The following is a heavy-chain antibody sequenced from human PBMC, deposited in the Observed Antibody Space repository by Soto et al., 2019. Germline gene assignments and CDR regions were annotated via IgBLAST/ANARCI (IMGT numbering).Heavy chain of an antibody. V-gene: IGHV3-23*01. CDR2: ISGSGGST. CDR3: AKGTTVTTFPFDI. CDR1: GFTFSSYA. J-gene: IGHJ3*02. Sequence: GGSLRLSCAASGFTFSSYAMSWVRQAPGKGLEWVSAISGSGGSTYYADSVKGRFTISRDNSKNTLYLQMNSLRAEDTSVYYCAKGTTVTTFPFDIWGQGTMVTVSS. D-gene: IGHD4-17*01.